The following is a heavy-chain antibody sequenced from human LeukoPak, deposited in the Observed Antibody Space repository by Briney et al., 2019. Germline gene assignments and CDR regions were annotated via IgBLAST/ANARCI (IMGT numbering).Heavy chain of an antibody. D-gene: IGHD3-22*01. CDR2: MNPNSGNT. CDR1: GYTFTSYD. CDR3: ARGRHYYDSSGYFCYYMDV. Sequence: ASVKVSCKASGYTFTSYDINWVRQATGQGLEWMGWMNPNSGNTGYAQKFQGRVTITRNTSISTAYMELSSLRSEDRAVYYCARGRHYYDSSGYFCYYMDVWGKGTTVTVSS. V-gene: IGHV1-8*03. J-gene: IGHJ6*03.